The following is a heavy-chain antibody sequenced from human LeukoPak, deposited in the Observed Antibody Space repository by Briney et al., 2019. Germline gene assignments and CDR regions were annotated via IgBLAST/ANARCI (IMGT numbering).Heavy chain of an antibody. Sequence: GGSLRLSCAAPGFTFSSYGMHWVRQAPGKGLEWVAVIWYDGSNKYYADSVKGRFTISRDNSKNTLYLQMNSLRAEDTAVYYCARDPVVPAAQGESDYWGQGTLVTVSS. V-gene: IGHV3-33*01. D-gene: IGHD2-2*01. CDR3: ARDPVVPAAQGESDY. CDR2: IWYDGSNK. J-gene: IGHJ4*02. CDR1: GFTFSSYG.